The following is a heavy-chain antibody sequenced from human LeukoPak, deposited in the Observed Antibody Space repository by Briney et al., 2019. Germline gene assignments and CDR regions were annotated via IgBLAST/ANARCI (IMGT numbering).Heavy chain of an antibody. Sequence: SETLSLTCTVSGGSISSYYWSWIRQPAGKGLEWIGRIYSRGSTNYNPSLKSRVTMSVDTSKNQFSLKLSSVTAADTAVYYCAREGYSYGYYYYYYYMDVWGKGTTVTVSS. V-gene: IGHV4-4*07. J-gene: IGHJ6*03. CDR3: AREGYSYGYYYYYYYMDV. CDR2: IYSRGST. D-gene: IGHD5-18*01. CDR1: GGSISSYY.